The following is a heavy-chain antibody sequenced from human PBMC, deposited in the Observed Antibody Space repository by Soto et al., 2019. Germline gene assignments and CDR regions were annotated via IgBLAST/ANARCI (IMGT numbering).Heavy chain of an antibody. CDR1: GFTVSSNY. J-gene: IGHJ4*02. CDR2: IYSGGNT. V-gene: IGHV3-53*01. D-gene: IGHD3-22*01. CDR3: ARVWDSSGYYSSFDY. Sequence: GGSLRLSCAASGFTVSSNYMSWVRQAPGKGLEWVSVIYSGGNTYYADSVKGRFTISRDNSKNTLYLQMNSLRAEDTAVYYCARVWDSSGYYSSFDYWGQGTLVTVSS.